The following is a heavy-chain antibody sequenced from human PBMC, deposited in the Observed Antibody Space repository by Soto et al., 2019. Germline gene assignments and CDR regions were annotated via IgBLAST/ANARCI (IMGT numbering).Heavy chain of an antibody. D-gene: IGHD2-21*01. V-gene: IGHV1-2*04. J-gene: IGHJ6*02. Sequence: QVQLVQSGAEVKNPGSSVKVSCKASGYTFTDYYIHWVRQAPGQGLEWMGWINPDSGGTNHAQNSQGWVTLTKDTSSSTAYTELSRLTPDDTAVYFCALGGAGCGGYCDRDVWGRGTPVTVSS. CDR1: GYTFTDYY. CDR2: INPDSGGT. CDR3: ALGGAGCGGYCDRDV.